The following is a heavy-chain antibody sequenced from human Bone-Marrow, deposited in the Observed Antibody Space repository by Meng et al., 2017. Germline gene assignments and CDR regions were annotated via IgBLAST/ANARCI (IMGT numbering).Heavy chain of an antibody. CDR2: TRNKANSYTT. Sequence: GESLKISCAASGFTFSDHYMDWVRQAPGKGLEWVGRTRNKANSYTTEYAASVTGRFIISRDDSKNSLYLQMNSLKSEDTAVYYCTRATMTGEARWHFDLWGRGTLVTVSS. CDR1: GFTFSDHY. CDR3: TRATMTGEARWHFDL. D-gene: IGHD7-27*01. V-gene: IGHV3-72*01. J-gene: IGHJ2*01.